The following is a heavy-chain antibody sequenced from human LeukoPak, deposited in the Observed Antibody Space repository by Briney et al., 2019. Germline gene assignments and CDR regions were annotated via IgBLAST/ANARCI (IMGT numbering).Heavy chain of an antibody. CDR1: GYTFTSYY. CDR3: ARDGLAASLARSFDP. J-gene: IGHJ5*02. D-gene: IGHD2-15*01. V-gene: IGHV1-46*01. CDR2: INPSGGST. Sequence: ASVKVSCKASGYTFTSYYMHWVRQAPGQGLEWMGIINPSGGSTSYAQKFQGRVTMTRDMSTSTVYMELSSLRSEDTAVYYCARDGLAASLARSFDPWGQGTLVTVSS.